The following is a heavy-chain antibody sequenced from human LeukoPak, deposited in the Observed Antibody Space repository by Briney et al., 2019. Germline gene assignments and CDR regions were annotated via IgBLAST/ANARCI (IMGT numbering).Heavy chain of an antibody. D-gene: IGHD1-26*01. J-gene: IGHJ6*03. CDR1: GYTFTSYY. Sequence: ASVKVSCKASGYTFTSYYMHWLRQAPVQGLEWMGIINPSGGSTSYAQKFQGRVTMTRDTSTSTVYMELSSLRSEDTAVYYCARAYSGSYFYYYYYMDVWGKGTTVTVSS. CDR2: INPSGGST. CDR3: ARAYSGSYFYYYYYMDV. V-gene: IGHV1-46*01.